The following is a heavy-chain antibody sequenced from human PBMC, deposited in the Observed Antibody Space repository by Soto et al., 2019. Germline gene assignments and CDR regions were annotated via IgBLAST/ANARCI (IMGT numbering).Heavy chain of an antibody. Sequence: GGSLRLSCAASGFTFSDYYMSWIRQAPGKGLEWVSYISSSSSYTNYADSVKGRFTISRDNAKNSLYLQMNSLRAEDTAVYYCARGKLPGYYWFDPWGQGTLVTVSS. CDR2: ISSSSSYT. CDR3: ARGKLPGYYWFDP. J-gene: IGHJ5*02. CDR1: GFTFSDYY. V-gene: IGHV3-11*06. D-gene: IGHD2-15*01.